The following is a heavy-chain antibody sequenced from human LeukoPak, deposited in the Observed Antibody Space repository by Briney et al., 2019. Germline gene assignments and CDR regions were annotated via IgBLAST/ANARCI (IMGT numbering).Heavy chain of an antibody. J-gene: IGHJ4*02. D-gene: IGHD3-22*01. CDR3: AKRGVVIRVILVGFHKEAYYFDS. V-gene: IGHV3-23*01. Sequence: GGSLRLSCAVSGITLSNYGMSWVRQAPGKGLEWVAGISDSGGRTNYADSVKGRFTISRDNPKNTLYLQMNSLRAEDTVVYFCAKRGVVIRVILVGFHKEAYYFDSWGQGALVTVSS. CDR1: GITLSNYG. CDR2: ISDSGGRT.